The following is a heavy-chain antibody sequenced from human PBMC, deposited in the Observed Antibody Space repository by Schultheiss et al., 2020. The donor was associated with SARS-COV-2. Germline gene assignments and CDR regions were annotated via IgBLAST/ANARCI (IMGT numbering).Heavy chain of an antibody. V-gene: IGHV4-39*07. Sequence: SETLSLTCTVSGGSISSSSYYWGWIRQPPGKGLEWIGEINHSGSTNYNPSLKSRVTISVDTSKNQFSLKLSSVTAADTAVYYCARAMGELWLGYYYYYYGMDVWGQGTTVTVSS. D-gene: IGHD5-18*01. CDR2: INHSGST. CDR3: ARAMGELWLGYYYYYYGMDV. J-gene: IGHJ6*02. CDR1: GGSISSSSYY.